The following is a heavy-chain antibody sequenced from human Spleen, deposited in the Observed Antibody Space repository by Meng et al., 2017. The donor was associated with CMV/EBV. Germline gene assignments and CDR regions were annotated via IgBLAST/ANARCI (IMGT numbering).Heavy chain of an antibody. CDR2: INHSGIT. J-gene: IGHJ3*02. CDR3: ARGLVNRLYSGSRRALAAFDI. CDR1: GFTFSSYE. V-gene: IGHV4-34*01. Sequence: SCAASGFTFSSYEMNWVRQAPGKGLEWIGEINHSGITNYNPSLKSRITISVDTSKNQFSLKLSSVTAADTAVYYCARGLVNRLYSGSRRALAAFDIWGQGTMVTVSS. D-gene: IGHD1-26*01.